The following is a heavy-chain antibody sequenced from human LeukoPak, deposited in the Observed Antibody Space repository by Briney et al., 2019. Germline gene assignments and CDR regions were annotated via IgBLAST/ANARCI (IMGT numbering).Heavy chain of an antibody. J-gene: IGHJ4*02. CDR2: IYSGGST. Sequence: GGSLRLSCAASGFTFSSYAMSWVRQAPGKGLEWVSVIYSGGSTYYADSVKGRFTISRDNSKNTLYLQMNSLRAEDTAVYYCARGFDFWSKGGYWGQGTLVTVSS. CDR3: ARGFDFWSKGGY. CDR1: GFTFSSYA. D-gene: IGHD3-3*01. V-gene: IGHV3-53*01.